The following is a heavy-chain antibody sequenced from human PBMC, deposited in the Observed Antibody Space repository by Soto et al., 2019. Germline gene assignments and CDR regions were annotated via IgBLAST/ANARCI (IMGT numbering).Heavy chain of an antibody. J-gene: IGHJ6*02. D-gene: IGHD6-6*01. V-gene: IGHV1-2*04. CDR3: ARDRKYSSSNVDYYNYGMDV. CDR2: INPNSGGT. CDR1: GYTFTGYY. Sequence: ASVKVSCKASGYTFTGYYMHWVRQAPGQGLEWMRWINPNSGGTNYAQKFQGWVTMTRDTSISTAYLELSRLRSDDTAVYYCARDRKYSSSNVDYYNYGMDVWGQGTTVTVSS.